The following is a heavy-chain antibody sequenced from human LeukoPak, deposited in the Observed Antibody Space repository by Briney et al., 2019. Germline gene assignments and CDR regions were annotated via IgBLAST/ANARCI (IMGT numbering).Heavy chain of an antibody. CDR3: AKDGVSYSLVRGGYYFDY. Sequence: GGSLRLSCAASGFTFSSYAMSWVRQAPGKGLEGVSAISGSGGSTYYADAVKGRFTISRDNSKNTLYLQMNSLRAEDTAVYYCAKDGVSYSLVRGGYYFDYWGQGTLVTVSS. CDR2: ISGSGGST. D-gene: IGHD3-10*01. CDR1: GFTFSSYA. J-gene: IGHJ4*02. V-gene: IGHV3-23*01.